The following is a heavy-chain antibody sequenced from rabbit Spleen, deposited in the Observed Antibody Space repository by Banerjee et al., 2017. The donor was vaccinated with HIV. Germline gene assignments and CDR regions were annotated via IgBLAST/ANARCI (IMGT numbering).Heavy chain of an antibody. CDR2: IDTGFGGTT. Sequence: QEQLEESGGGLVQPEGSLTLACTASGFSFNSYYMCWVRQAPGKGLEWIACIDTGFGGTTYSASWAKGRFTISKTSSTTVTLQMTSLTAADTATYFCATYVDYDGDFNLWGQGPWSPS. J-gene: IGHJ4*01. CDR1: GFSFNSYY. D-gene: IGHD2-1*01. CDR3: ATYVDYDGDFNL. V-gene: IGHV1S45*01.